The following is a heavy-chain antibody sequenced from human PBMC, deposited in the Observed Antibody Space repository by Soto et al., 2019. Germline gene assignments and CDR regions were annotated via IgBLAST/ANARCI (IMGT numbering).Heavy chain of an antibody. D-gene: IGHD3-9*01. CDR1: GCSISSYY. V-gene: IGHV4-59*01. CDR3: AISYYDILTGYSPPPPFAY. Sequence: SETLSLTCTVSGCSISSYYWSWIRQPPGKGLEWIGYIYYSGSTNYNPSLKSRVTISVDTSKNQFSLKLSSVTAADTAVYYCAISYYDILTGYSPPPPFAYWGQGTLVTVSS. J-gene: IGHJ4*02. CDR2: IYYSGST.